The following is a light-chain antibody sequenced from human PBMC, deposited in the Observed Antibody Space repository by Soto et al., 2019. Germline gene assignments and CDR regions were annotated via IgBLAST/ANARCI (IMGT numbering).Light chain of an antibody. V-gene: IGKV1-6*01. J-gene: IGKJ1*01. CDR1: QDIGSE. CDR2: GAS. CDR3: LQYRNYPRT. Sequence: AIQMTQSPSSLSASVGDRVTITCRASQDIGSELGWYQQRPGKAPKAMIYGASNLHGGVPSRFSGSGFGTGFTLTISTLQPEDFATYYCLQYRNYPRTFGQGTNVESK.